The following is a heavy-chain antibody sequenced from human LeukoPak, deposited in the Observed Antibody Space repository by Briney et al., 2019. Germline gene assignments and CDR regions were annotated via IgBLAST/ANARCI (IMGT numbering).Heavy chain of an antibody. V-gene: IGHV4-31*03. Sequence: SQTLSLTCTVSGDSVSSGGYYWSWTRQHPVKGLEWIGYIYSSGSTFYNPSLKSRLALSKGTSKNQFSLNLSSVTAADTAVYYCARGYGSNSYSPGFDPWGQGTLVTVSS. CDR1: GDSVSSGGYY. CDR2: IYSSGST. D-gene: IGHD2-2*01. CDR3: ARGYGSNSYSPGFDP. J-gene: IGHJ5*02.